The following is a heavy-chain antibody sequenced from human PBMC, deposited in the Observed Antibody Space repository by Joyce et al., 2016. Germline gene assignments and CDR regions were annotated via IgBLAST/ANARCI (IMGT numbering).Heavy chain of an antibody. CDR3: ARVVSHSHFDT. J-gene: IGHJ4*02. CDR2: IYPGDSRT. V-gene: IGHV5-51*01. CDR1: GFSFNGYW. Sequence: EVQLVQSGAEVQKPGESLKISCKSSGFSFNGYWIAWVRHMPGKGLEWMGNIYPGDSRTRYSPSCQGQVTISADKSTNTAYLHWSSLKASDTAIYYCARVVSHSHFDTWGQGTLVTVSS. D-gene: IGHD2-15*01.